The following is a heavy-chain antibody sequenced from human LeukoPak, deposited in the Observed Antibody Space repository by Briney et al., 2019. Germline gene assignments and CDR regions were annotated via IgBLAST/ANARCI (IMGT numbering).Heavy chain of an antibody. J-gene: IGHJ3*02. CDR2: ISGSGGST. CDR1: GFTFSSYA. CDR3: AKMGGLRYFDWLKRYAFDI. D-gene: IGHD3-9*01. V-gene: IGHV3-23*01. Sequence: GGSLRLSCAASGFTFSSYAMSWVRQAPGKGLEWVSAISGSGGSTYYADSVKGRFTISRDNSKNTLYLQMNSLRAEDTAVYYCAKMGGLRYFDWLKRYAFDIWGQGTMVTVSS.